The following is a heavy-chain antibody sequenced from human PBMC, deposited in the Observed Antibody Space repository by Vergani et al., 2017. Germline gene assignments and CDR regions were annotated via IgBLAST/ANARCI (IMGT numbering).Heavy chain of an antibody. J-gene: IGHJ3*02. CDR1: GGSLSSSSYY. D-gene: IGHD2-21*02. CDR3: ANVVVTAIPVFFSAFDI. Sequence: QLQLQESGPGLVKPSETLSLTCTVSGGSLSSSSYYWGWIRQPPGKGLEWIGSIYYSGSTYYNPSLKSRVTISVDTSKNQFSLKLSSVTAADTAVYYCANVVVTAIPVFFSAFDIWGQGTMVTVSS. CDR2: IYYSGST. V-gene: IGHV4-39*01.